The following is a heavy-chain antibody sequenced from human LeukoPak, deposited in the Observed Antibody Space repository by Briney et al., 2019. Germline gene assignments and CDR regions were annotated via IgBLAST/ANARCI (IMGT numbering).Heavy chain of an antibody. D-gene: IGHD1-26*01. V-gene: IGHV1-18*01. CDR3: ASLVGAIDGDYFDY. Sequence: ASVKVSCKASGYTFTSYGISWVRQAPGQGLEWMGWISAYNGNTNYAQKLQGRVTMTTDTSTSTAYMELRSLRPDDTAVYYCASLVGAIDGDYFDYWGQGTLVTVSS. CDR2: ISAYNGNT. CDR1: GYTFTSYG. J-gene: IGHJ4*02.